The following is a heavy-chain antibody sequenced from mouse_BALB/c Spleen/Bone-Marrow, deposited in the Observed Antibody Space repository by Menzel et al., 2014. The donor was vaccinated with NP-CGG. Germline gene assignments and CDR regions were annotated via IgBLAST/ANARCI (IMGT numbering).Heavy chain of an antibody. Sequence: EVKLVESGGGLVQPGGSRKLSCAASGFTFSSFGMHWVRQAPEKGLEWVAYISSGSSTIYYADSVKGRFTISRDNPKNTLFLQMTSLRSEDTAMYYCARGRYGSSYGYFDVWGAGTTVTVSS. D-gene: IGHD1-1*01. CDR1: GFTFSSFG. CDR3: ARGRYGSSYGYFDV. CDR2: ISSGSSTI. V-gene: IGHV5-17*02. J-gene: IGHJ1*01.